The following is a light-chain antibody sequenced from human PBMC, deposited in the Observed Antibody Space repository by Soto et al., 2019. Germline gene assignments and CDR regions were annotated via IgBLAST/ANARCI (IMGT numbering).Light chain of an antibody. CDR1: QSVSSSY. Sequence: EIVLTQSPGTLSFSPGERATLSCRASQSVSSSYLAWYQQKPGQAPRLLIYGASSRATGIPDRFSGSGSGTDFTLTISRLEPEDFAVYYCQQYGSSPTPFGQGTKVDIK. J-gene: IGKJ1*01. CDR2: GAS. V-gene: IGKV3-20*01. CDR3: QQYGSSPTP.